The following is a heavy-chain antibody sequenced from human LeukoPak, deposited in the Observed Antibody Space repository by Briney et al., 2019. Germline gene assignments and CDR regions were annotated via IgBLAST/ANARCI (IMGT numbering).Heavy chain of an antibody. CDR1: GYTFTSYA. V-gene: IGHV7-4-1*02. CDR2: INTNTGNP. Sequence: ASVKVSCKASGYTFTSYAMNWVRQAPGQGLEWMGWINTNTGNPTYAQGFTGRFVLSLDASVSTAYLQISSLKAEDTAVYYCARDRTEEYSSSSGWFDPWGQGTLVTVSS. J-gene: IGHJ5*02. D-gene: IGHD6-6*01. CDR3: ARDRTEEYSSSSGWFDP.